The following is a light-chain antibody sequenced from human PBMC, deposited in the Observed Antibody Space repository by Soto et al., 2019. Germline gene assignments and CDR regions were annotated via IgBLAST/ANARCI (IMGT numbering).Light chain of an antibody. CDR1: ESVRTK. CDR3: QQYNNWPPIT. J-gene: IGKJ5*01. V-gene: IGKV3-15*01. CDR2: GAS. Sequence: IVLTQSPGTLSVSPGEVATLSFRASESVRTKLTWYQQKAGQAPRLLIYGASTRATGIPARFSGSGSGTEFTLTISSLQSEDFAVYYCQQYNNWPPITFGQGTRLEI.